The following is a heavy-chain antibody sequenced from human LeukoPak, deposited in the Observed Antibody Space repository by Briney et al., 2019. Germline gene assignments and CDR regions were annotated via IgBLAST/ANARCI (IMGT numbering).Heavy chain of an antibody. Sequence: SETLSLTCTVSGDSISSGNYYWGWIRQPPGKGLEWIGSIYYSGSTYYNPSLKSRVTISVDTSKNQFSLKLSSVTAADTAVYYCARKTWGYSSGWYLGYWGQGTLVTVSS. CDR1: GDSISSGNYY. CDR3: ARKTWGYSSGWYLGY. D-gene: IGHD6-19*01. CDR2: IYYSGST. V-gene: IGHV4-39*07. J-gene: IGHJ4*02.